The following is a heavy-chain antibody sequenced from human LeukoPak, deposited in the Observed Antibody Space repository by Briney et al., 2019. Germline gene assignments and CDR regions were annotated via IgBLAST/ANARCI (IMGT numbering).Heavy chain of an antibody. D-gene: IGHD1-26*01. Sequence: SKTLSLTCAVSGYSISSGYYWGWIRQPPGKGLEWIGSIYHSGSTYYNPSLKSRVTISVDTSKNQFSLKLSSVTAADTAMYYCARGSAGRTDYWGQGTLVTVSS. CDR2: IYHSGST. CDR1: GYSISSGYY. V-gene: IGHV4-38-2*01. CDR3: ARGSAGRTDY. J-gene: IGHJ4*02.